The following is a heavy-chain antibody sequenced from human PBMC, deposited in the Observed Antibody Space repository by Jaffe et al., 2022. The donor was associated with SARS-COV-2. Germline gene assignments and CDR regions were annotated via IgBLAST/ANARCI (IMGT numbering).Heavy chain of an antibody. CDR1: GFSLSTSGMC. V-gene: IGHV2-70*01. CDR3: ARTLAKYYYDSSGYYLASSDAFDI. Sequence: QVTLRESGPALVKPTQTLTLTCTFSGFSLSTSGMCVSWIRQPPGKALEWLALIDWDDDKYYSTSLKTRLTISKDTSKNQVVLTMTNMDPVDTATYYCARTLAKYYYDSSGYYLASSDAFDIWGQGTMVTVSS. D-gene: IGHD3-22*01. J-gene: IGHJ3*02. CDR2: IDWDDDK.